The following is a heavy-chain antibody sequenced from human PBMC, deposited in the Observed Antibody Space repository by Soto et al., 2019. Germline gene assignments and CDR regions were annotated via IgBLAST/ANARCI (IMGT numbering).Heavy chain of an antibody. CDR3: ARMVPAAYDYYYGMDV. J-gene: IGHJ6*02. D-gene: IGHD2-2*01. V-gene: IGHV5-51*01. CDR1: GYSFTSYW. Sequence: PGESLKISCKGSGYSFTSYWIGWVRQMPGKGLEWMGIIYPGGSDTRYSPSFQGQVTISADKSISTAYLQWSSLKASDTAMYYCARMVPAAYDYYYGMDVWGQGTTVTVSS. CDR2: IYPGGSDT.